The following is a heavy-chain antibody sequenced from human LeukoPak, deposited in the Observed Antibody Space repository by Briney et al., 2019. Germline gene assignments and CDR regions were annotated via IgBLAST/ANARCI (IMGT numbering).Heavy chain of an antibody. Sequence: SQTLSLTCTVAGGSISSGGYYWSWIRQHPGKGLEWIGYIYYSGSTYYNPSLKSRVTISVDTSKNQFSLKLSSVTAADTAVYYCARCEPSFWSGSGAFDYWGQGTLVTVSS. CDR3: ARCEPSFWSGSGAFDY. D-gene: IGHD3-3*01. J-gene: IGHJ4*02. V-gene: IGHV4-31*03. CDR2: IYYSGST. CDR1: GGSISSGGYY.